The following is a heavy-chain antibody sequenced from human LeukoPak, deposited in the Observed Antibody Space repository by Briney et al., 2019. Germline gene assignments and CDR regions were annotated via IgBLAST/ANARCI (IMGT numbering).Heavy chain of an antibody. J-gene: IGHJ4*02. CDR1: GGSISSSSYY. CDR3: ARQNSSSWSDY. Sequence: SETLSLTCTVSGGSISSSSYYWSWIRQPPGKGLEWIGEINHSGSTNYNPSLKSRVTISVDTSKNQFSLKLSSVTAADTAVYYCARQNSSSWSDYWGQGTLVTVSS. V-gene: IGHV4-39*01. D-gene: IGHD6-13*01. CDR2: INHSGST.